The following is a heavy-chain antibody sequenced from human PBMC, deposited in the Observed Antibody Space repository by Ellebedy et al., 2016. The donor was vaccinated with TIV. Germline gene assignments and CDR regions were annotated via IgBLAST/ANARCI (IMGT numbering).Heavy chain of an antibody. V-gene: IGHV3-30*18. CDR1: GFTFSRFG. CDR2: IVYDGSNK. Sequence: PGGSLRLSCAASGFTFSRFGMQWVRQAPGKGLEWVAAIVYDGSNKYYADSVKGRFTVSRDNSKNTVFLQMNSLRVEDTAVYYCAKGLVDTAMADYWGQGTLVTVSS. D-gene: IGHD5-18*01. CDR3: AKGLVDTAMADY. J-gene: IGHJ4*02.